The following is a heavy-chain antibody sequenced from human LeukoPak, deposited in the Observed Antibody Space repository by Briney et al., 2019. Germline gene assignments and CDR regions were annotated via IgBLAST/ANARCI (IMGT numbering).Heavy chain of an antibody. CDR2: ISDSGNTV. D-gene: IGHD3-10*02. Sequence: GGSLKLSCGASGFTFSTYTMNWVRQAPGKGLEWISYISDSGNTVYYADSVKGRFTISRDNAKNSLHLQMKSLRAEDTAVYYCAELGITMIGGVWGKGTTVTISS. V-gene: IGHV3-48*01. CDR1: GFTFSTYT. CDR3: AELGITMIGGV. J-gene: IGHJ6*04.